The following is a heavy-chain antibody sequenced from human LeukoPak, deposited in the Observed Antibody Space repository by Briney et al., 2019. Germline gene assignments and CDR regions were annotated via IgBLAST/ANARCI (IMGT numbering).Heavy chain of an antibody. J-gene: IGHJ4*02. Sequence: GGSLRLSCAASGFTFSSYAMHWVRQAPGKGLEWVAVISYDGSNKYYADSVKGRFTISRDNSKNTLYLQMNSLRAEDTAVYYCARLPYYDILTGWVTDDYWGQGTLVTVSS. V-gene: IGHV3-30*04. CDR1: GFTFSSYA. CDR2: ISYDGSNK. D-gene: IGHD3-9*01. CDR3: ARLPYYDILTGWVTDDY.